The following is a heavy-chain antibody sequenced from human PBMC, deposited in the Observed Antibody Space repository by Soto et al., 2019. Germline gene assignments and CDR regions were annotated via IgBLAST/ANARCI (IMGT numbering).Heavy chain of an antibody. CDR1: GDTFTDYY. J-gene: IGHJ4*02. D-gene: IGHD2-21*02. CDR3: ARGGHVVVVTAALDY. CDR2: VNPSGGHT. Sequence: GASVKVSCKASGDTFTDYYRHWVRQAPGQGLEWMGTVNPSGGHTTYAQHFLGRVTMTRDTSTSTLYMELTSLTSDDTAIYYCARGGHVVVVTAALDYWGQGTLVTVSS. V-gene: IGHV1-46*01.